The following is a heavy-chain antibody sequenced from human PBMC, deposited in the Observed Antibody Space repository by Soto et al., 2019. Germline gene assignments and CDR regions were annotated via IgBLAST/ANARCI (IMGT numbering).Heavy chain of an antibody. CDR2: IYYSGST. J-gene: IGHJ4*01. V-gene: IGHV4-30-4*01. CDR1: GGSISSGDHY. D-gene: IGHD1-7*01. CDR3: ATMGTPATGLYYFDY. Sequence: PSETLSLTCTVSGGSISSGDHYWSWIRQPPGKGLEWIGYIYYSGSTYCNPSLKSRVTISVDTSKNQFSLNLSFVTAADTAVYYCATMGTPATGLYYFDYWGQGTLVTVSS.